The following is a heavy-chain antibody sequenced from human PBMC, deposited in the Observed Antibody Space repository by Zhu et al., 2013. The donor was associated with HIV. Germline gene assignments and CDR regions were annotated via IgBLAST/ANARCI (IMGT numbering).Heavy chain of an antibody. D-gene: IGHD3-22*01. J-gene: IGHJ6*02. CDR2: IIPIFGTA. CDR1: GGTFSSYA. V-gene: IGHV1-69*06. Sequence: QVQLVQSGAEVKKPGSSVKVSCKASGGTFSSYAISWVRQAPGQGLEWMGGIIPIFGTANYAQKFQGRVTITADKSTSTAYMELSSLRSEDTAVYYCARDKYYYDSSGYRLREWATRYYGMDVWGQGTTVTVSS. CDR3: ARDKYYYDSSGYRLREWATRYYGMDV.